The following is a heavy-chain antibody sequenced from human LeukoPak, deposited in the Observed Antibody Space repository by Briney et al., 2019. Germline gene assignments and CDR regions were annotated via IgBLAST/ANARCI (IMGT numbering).Heavy chain of an antibody. D-gene: IGHD2-21*02. J-gene: IGHJ4*02. CDR3: ARDYFIGDWNYFDY. CDR1: GDSISRYY. V-gene: IGHV4-4*07. CDR2: IYASGST. Sequence: PSETLSLTCTVSGDSISRYYWGWIRQPAGKGLEWIGRIYASGSTNYNPSLKSRVTMSVDTSKNQFSLNLNSVTAAGTAVYYCARDYFIGDWNYFDYWGQGTLVTVTS.